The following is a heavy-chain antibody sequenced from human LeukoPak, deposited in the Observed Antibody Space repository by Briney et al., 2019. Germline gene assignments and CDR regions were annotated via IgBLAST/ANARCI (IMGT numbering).Heavy chain of an antibody. CDR1: GFTVSSYG. Sequence: PGGSLRLSCAASGFTVSSYGMHWVRQAPGKGLEWAAFIRYDGSNKYYADSVKGRFTISRDNSKNTLYLQMNSLRPEDTAVYYCAKKATVTPYYYYYMDVWGKGTTVTVSS. J-gene: IGHJ6*03. CDR3: AKKATVTPYYYYYMDV. CDR2: IRYDGSNK. V-gene: IGHV3-30*02. D-gene: IGHD4-11*01.